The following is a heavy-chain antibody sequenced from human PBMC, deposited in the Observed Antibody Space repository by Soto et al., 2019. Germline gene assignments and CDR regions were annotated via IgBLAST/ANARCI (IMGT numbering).Heavy chain of an antibody. D-gene: IGHD2-15*01. J-gene: IGHJ4*02. CDR1: GYAFTSYG. Sequence: GASVKVSCKASGYAFTSYGINWVRQATGQGLEWMGWMNPNSGNTGYAQKFQGRVTMTRNTSISTAYMELSSLRSEDAAGYSCARGTRYCGGGSCRLPGVYWGQGPLVPVSS. CDR3: ARGTRYCGGGSCRLPGVY. V-gene: IGHV1-8*01. CDR2: MNPNSGNT.